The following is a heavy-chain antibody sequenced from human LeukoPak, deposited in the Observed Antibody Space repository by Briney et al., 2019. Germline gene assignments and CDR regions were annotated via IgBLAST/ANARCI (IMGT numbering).Heavy chain of an antibody. Sequence: PSETLSLTCTVSGGSISSYYWSWIRQPPGKGLEWIGYIYYSGSTNYNPSLKSRVTISVDTSKNQFSLKLSSVTAADTAVYYCARWCSGGSCYSDYFDYWGQGTLVTVSS. V-gene: IGHV4-59*01. D-gene: IGHD2-15*01. CDR1: GGSISSYY. J-gene: IGHJ4*02. CDR3: ARWCSGGSCYSDYFDY. CDR2: IYYSGST.